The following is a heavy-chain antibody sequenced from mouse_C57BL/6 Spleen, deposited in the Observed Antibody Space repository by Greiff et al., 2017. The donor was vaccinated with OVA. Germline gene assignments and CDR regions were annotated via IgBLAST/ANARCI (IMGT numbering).Heavy chain of an antibody. CDR3: ASRGGLYDPYAMDY. CDR2: IYPGSGNT. J-gene: IGHJ4*01. V-gene: IGHV1-66*01. Sequence: QVQLQQSGPELVKPGASVKISCKASGYSFTSYYIHWVKQRPGQGLEWIGWIYPGSGNTKYNEKFKGKATLTADTSSSTAYMQLSSLTSEDSAVYYCASRGGLYDPYAMDYWGQGTSVTVSS. CDR1: GYSFTSYY. D-gene: IGHD2-3*01.